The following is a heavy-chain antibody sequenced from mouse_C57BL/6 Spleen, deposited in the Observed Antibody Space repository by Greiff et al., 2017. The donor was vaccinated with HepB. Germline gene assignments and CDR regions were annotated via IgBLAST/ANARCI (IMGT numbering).Heavy chain of an antibody. J-gene: IGHJ4*01. CDR1: GYTFTDYY. Sequence: LVESGAELVRPGASVKLSCKASGYTFTDYYINWVKQRPGQGLEWIARIYPGSGNTYYNEKFKGKATLTAEKSSSTAYMQLSSLTSEDSAVYFCARQLGEYYAMDYWGQGTSVTVSS. CDR2: IYPGSGNT. D-gene: IGHD4-1*02. V-gene: IGHV1-76*01. CDR3: ARQLGEYYAMDY.